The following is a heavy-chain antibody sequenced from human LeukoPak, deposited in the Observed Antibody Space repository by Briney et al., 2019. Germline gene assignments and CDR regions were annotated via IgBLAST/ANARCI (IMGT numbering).Heavy chain of an antibody. D-gene: IGHD6-19*01. CDR2: ISGSGGST. J-gene: IGHJ4*02. CDR3: AKADSSGWYYFDY. V-gene: IGHV3-23*01. Sequence: GGSLRLSCAASGFTFSSYAMSWVRQAPGKGLEWVSAISGSGGSTYYADSVRGRFTISRDNSKNTLYLQMNSLRAEDTAVYYCAKADSSGWYYFDYWGQGTLVTVSS. CDR1: GFTFSSYA.